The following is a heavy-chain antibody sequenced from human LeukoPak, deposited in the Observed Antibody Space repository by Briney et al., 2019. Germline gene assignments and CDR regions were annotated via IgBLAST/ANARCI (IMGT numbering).Heavy chain of an antibody. V-gene: IGHV4-4*09. D-gene: IGHD4-11*01. CDR3: ARHHSNYPNWFDP. CDR2: IYTSGST. J-gene: IGHJ5*02. Sequence: SETLSLTCTVSGGSISSYYWSWIRQPPGKGLEWIGYIYTSGSTNYNPSLKSRVTISVDTSKNQFSLKLSSVTAADTAVYYCARHHSNYPNWFDPWGQGTLVTVSS. CDR1: GGSISSYY.